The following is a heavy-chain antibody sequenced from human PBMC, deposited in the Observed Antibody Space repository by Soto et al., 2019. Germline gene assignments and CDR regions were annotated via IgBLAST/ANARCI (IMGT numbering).Heavy chain of an antibody. J-gene: IGHJ6*02. CDR2: ISGSGGST. CDR1: GFTFSSYA. CDR3: AKVLPYESGYYRYYYYYGMDV. D-gene: IGHD3-3*01. Sequence: GGSLRLSCAASGFTFSSYAMSWVRQAPGKGLEWVSAISGSGGSTYYADSVKGRFTISRDNSKNTLYLQMNSLRAEDTAVYYCAKVLPYESGYYRYYYYYGMDVWGQGTTVTVSS. V-gene: IGHV3-23*01.